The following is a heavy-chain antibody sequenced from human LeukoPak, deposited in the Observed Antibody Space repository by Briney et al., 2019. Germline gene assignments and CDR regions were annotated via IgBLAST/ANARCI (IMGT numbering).Heavy chain of an antibody. Sequence: PGGSLRLSCAASGFTFSSYSMNWVRQAPGKGLEWVSSISSSSSYIYYADSVKGRFTISRDNAKNSLYLQMNSLRAEDTAVYYCARGRYYYDSSGYYLPAHIDYWGQGTLVTVSS. CDR1: GFTFSSYS. J-gene: IGHJ4*02. D-gene: IGHD3-22*01. V-gene: IGHV3-21*01. CDR2: ISSSSSYI. CDR3: ARGRYYYDSSGYYLPAHIDY.